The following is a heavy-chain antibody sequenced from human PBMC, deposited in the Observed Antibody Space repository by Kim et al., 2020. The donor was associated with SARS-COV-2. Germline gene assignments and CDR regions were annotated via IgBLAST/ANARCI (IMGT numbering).Heavy chain of an antibody. Sequence: TSYAQKFLGRVTMTRDTSTSTVYMELSSLRSEDTAVYYCARDMTTVTTMDAFDIWDQGTMVTVSS. V-gene: IGHV1-46*01. CDR3: ARDMTTVTTMDAFDI. J-gene: IGHJ3*02. D-gene: IGHD4-4*01. CDR2: T.